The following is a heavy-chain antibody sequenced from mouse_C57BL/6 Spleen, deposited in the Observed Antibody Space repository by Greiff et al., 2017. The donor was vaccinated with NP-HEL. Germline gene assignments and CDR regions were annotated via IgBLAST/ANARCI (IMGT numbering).Heavy chain of an antibody. V-gene: IGHV1-66*01. CDR2: IYPGSGNT. CDR3: ARSNPYAMDY. J-gene: IGHJ4*01. CDR1: GYSFTSYY. D-gene: IGHD2-5*01. Sequence: QVQLQQSGPELVKPGASVKISCKASGYSFTSYYIHWVKQRPGQGLEWIGWIYPGSGNTKYNEKFKGKATLTADTSSSTAYMQLSSLTSEDSAVYYCARSNPYAMDYWGQGTSVTVSS.